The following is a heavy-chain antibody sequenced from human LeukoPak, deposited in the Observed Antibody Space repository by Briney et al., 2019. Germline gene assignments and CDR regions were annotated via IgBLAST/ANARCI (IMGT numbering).Heavy chain of an antibody. CDR3: ANSDFWSGYYLSHYFDY. CDR1: GFTFSSYA. V-gene: IGHV3-23*01. Sequence: GGSLRLPCAASGFTFSSYAMSWVRQAPGKGLEWVSAISGSGGSTYYADSVKGRFTISRDNSKNTLYLQMNSLRAEDTAVYYCANSDFWSGYYLSHYFDYWGQGTLVTVSS. D-gene: IGHD3-3*01. J-gene: IGHJ4*02. CDR2: ISGSGGST.